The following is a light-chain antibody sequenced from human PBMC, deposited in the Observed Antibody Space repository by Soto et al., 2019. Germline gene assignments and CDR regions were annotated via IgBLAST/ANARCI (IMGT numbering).Light chain of an antibody. J-gene: IGKJ1*01. Sequence: EIVLTQSPGTLSLSPGDRATLSCTASQSGFSTYLAWFQLSPGKAPRLLIYAASIRPTGIPDRFSGSGSGTDFTLTISRLEPEDFAVYYCQQYGNSPCTLGRGTKVEIK. CDR1: QSGFSTY. V-gene: IGKV3-20*01. CDR2: AAS. CDR3: QQYGNSPCT.